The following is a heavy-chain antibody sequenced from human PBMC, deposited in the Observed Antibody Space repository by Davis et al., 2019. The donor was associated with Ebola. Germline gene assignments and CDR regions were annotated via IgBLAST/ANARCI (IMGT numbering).Heavy chain of an antibody. CDR3: VKDYYYDSSGYYHGAFEI. CDR1: GFPFSSYA. Sequence: GESLKISCSASGFPFSSYAMHWVRQAPGKGLEYVSAISSNGGSTYYADSVKGRFTISRDNSKNTLYLQMNSLRPEDTAVYYCVKDYYYDSSGYYHGAFEIWGQGTMVTVSS. V-gene: IGHV3-64D*06. J-gene: IGHJ3*02. CDR2: ISSNGGST. D-gene: IGHD3-22*01.